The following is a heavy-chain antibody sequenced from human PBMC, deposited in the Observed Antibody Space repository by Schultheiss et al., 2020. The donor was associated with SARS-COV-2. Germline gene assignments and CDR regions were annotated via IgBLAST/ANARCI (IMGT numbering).Heavy chain of an antibody. J-gene: IGHJ6*02. CDR2: TYYRSKWYN. CDR3: ARGRVDYYAMDV. V-gene: IGHV6-1*01. Sequence: SQTLSLTCAISGDSVSSNSAAWTWIRQSPSRGLEWLGRTYYRSKWYNDYAVSVKSRITINPDTSKNQVSLQLRSVTPEDTAVYYCARGRVDYYAMDVWGQGTTVTVSS. D-gene: IGHD3-10*01. CDR1: GDSVSSNSAA.